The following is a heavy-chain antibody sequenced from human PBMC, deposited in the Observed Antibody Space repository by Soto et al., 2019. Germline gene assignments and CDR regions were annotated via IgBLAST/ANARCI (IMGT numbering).Heavy chain of an antibody. CDR1: GFTFDDYA. CDR2: ISWNSGSI. Sequence: EVQLVESGGGLVQPGRSLRLSCAASGFTFDDYAMHWVRQAPGKGLEWFSGISWNSGSIGYADSVKGRFTISRDNAKNSLYVQMNSLRAEDTALYYCAKDMGYDLSPLGYFDYWGQGTLVTVSS. CDR3: AKDMGYDLSPLGYFDY. J-gene: IGHJ4*02. V-gene: IGHV3-9*01. D-gene: IGHD5-12*01.